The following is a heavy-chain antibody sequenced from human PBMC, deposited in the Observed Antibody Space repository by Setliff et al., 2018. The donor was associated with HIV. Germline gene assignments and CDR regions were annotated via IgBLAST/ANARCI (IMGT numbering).Heavy chain of an antibody. V-gene: IGHV4-38-2*01. D-gene: IGHD6-19*01. Sequence: PSETLSLTCAVSTYSISSAYYWGWIRHPPGKGLEWIGSIYHSGSTYYNPSLKSRVTISVDTSKNQFSLKLSSVTAADTAVYYCARRPAGAVAGGYGMDVWGQGTTVTVSS. CDR3: ARRPAGAVAGGYGMDV. CDR2: IYHSGST. CDR1: TYSISSAYY. J-gene: IGHJ6*02.